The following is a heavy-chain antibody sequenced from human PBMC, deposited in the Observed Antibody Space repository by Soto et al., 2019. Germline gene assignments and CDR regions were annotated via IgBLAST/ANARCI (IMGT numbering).Heavy chain of an antibody. CDR1: GYSISSGYY. V-gene: IGHV4-38-2*01. Sequence: PSETLSLTCAVSGYSISSGYYWGWIRQPPGKGLEWIGSIYHSGSTYYNPSLKSRVTISVDTSKNQFSLKLSSVTAADTAVYYCARSLRYCSSPSCYRGYYGMDVWGQGSTVTV. J-gene: IGHJ6*02. CDR3: ARSLRYCSSPSCYRGYYGMDV. D-gene: IGHD2-2*02. CDR2: IYHSGST.